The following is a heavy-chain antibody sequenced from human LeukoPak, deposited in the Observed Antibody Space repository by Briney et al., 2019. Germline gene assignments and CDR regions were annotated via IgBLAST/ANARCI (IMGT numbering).Heavy chain of an antibody. V-gene: IGHV3-23*01. D-gene: IGHD3-22*01. CDR3: AKVYYYDSSGYLPYYFDY. J-gene: IGHJ4*02. Sequence: RGSLRLSCAASGFTFSSYAMSWVRQAPGKGLEGVSAISGSGGSTYYADSVKGRFTISRDNSKNTLYLQMNSLRAEDTAVYYCAKVYYYDSSGYLPYYFDYWGQGTLVTVSS. CDR1: GFTFSSYA. CDR2: ISGSGGST.